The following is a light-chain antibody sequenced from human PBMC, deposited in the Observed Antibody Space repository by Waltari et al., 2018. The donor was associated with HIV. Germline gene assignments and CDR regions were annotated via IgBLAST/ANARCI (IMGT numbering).Light chain of an antibody. CDR2: RNS. CDR3: ATWTDSLSGVV. V-gene: IGLV1-47*01. Sequence: QSVLTQSPSASGTPGQRVTISCSGSSSTIGSNYVYWYQQLPGTAPKLLLYRNSQRPSGVPDRFSGSKSGTSASLAISGLRAEDEAHDYCATWTDSLSGVVVGGGTKLRVL. CDR1: SSTIGSNY. J-gene: IGLJ2*01.